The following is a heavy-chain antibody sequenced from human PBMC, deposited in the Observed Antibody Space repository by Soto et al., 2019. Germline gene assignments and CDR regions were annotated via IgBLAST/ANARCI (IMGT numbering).Heavy chain of an antibody. CDR2: IKQDGSEE. J-gene: IGHJ6*02. V-gene: IGHV3-7*01. CDR3: ARIAASGRGWDV. Sequence: EVQLVESGGGLVQPGGSLRLSCVDSGFTFSSYWMSWVRQAQVKGLEWVGNIKQDGSEENYVDSVKGLFTISRDNAKNSMYLQMNSRGVEDSDVYYCARIAASGRGWDVWGQGTTVVVSS. CDR1: GFTFSSYW. D-gene: IGHD6-13*01.